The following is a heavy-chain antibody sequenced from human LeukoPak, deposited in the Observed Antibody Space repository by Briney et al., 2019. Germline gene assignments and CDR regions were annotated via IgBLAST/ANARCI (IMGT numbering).Heavy chain of an antibody. CDR1: GGSISSSSYY. CDR2: IYYSGST. CDR3: ARGPGSAGLPFDY. V-gene: IGHV4-61*01. D-gene: IGHD3-10*01. Sequence: SETLSLTCTVSGGSISSSSYYWSWIRQPPRKGLEWIGYIYYSGSTNYNPSLKSRVTISVDTSKNQFSLKLSSVTAADTAVYYCARGPGSAGLPFDYWGQGTLVTVSS. J-gene: IGHJ4*02.